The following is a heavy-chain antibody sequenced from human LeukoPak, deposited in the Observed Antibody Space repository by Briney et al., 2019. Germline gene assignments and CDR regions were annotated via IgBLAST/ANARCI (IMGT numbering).Heavy chain of an antibody. D-gene: IGHD5-18*01. J-gene: IGHJ4*02. CDR3: ARGGLGVYSYGPRDYFDF. V-gene: IGHV3-21*01. CDR1: GFTFSSYS. Sequence: GGSLRLSCAASGFTFSSYSVNWVRQAPGKGLEWVSAISTSSDYIYYADSVKGRFTISRDNAKNSLYLQMSSLRAEDTAIYYCARGGLGVYSYGPRDYFDFWGRGTLVTVSS. CDR2: ISTSSDYI.